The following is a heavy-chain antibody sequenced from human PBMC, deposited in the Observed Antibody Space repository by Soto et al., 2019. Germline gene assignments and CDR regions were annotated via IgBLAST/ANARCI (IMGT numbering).Heavy chain of an antibody. Sequence: SETLSLTCAVSGGSISSSNWWSWVRQPPGKGLEWIGSIYYSGSTYYNPSLKSRVTISVDTSKNQFSLKLSSVTAADTAVYYCARLPYSGSYYYYGMDVWGQGTTVTVSS. D-gene: IGHD1-26*01. J-gene: IGHJ6*02. CDR2: IYYSGST. V-gene: IGHV4-39*01. CDR3: ARLPYSGSYYYYGMDV. CDR1: GGSISSSNW.